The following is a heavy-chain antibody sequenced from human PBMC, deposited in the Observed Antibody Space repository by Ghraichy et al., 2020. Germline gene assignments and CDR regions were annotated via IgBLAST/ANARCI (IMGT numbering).Heavy chain of an antibody. V-gene: IGHV4-39*01. D-gene: IGHD6-19*01. CDR2: IYYSGST. CDR3: ARHSPEEQWLVPHYYGMDV. CDR1: GGSISSSSYY. Sequence: SETLSLTCTVSGGSISSSSYYWGWIRQPPGKGLEWIGSIYYSGSTYYNPSLKSRVTISVDTSKNQFSLKLSSVTAADTAVYYCARHSPEEQWLVPHYYGMDVWGQGTTVTVSS. J-gene: IGHJ6*02.